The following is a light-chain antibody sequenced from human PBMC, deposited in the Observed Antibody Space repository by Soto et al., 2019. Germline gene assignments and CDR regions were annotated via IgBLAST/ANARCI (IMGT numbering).Light chain of an antibody. CDR3: QVWHSTAVRV. Sequence: SYVLTQPPSVSVAPGQTARITCGGNNIGAKGVHWFQQKKPGQAPVLVVFDDRARPEGIPERFSGTNSGNTATLTISRVEAGDEADYYCQVWHSTAVRVFGGGTKLTVL. CDR2: DDR. V-gene: IGLV3-21*02. CDR1: NIGAKG. J-gene: IGLJ2*01.